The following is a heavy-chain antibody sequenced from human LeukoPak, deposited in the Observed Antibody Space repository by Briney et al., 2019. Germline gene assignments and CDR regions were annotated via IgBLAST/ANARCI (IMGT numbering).Heavy chain of an antibody. CDR2: IRYDGSNK. D-gene: IGHD6-19*01. J-gene: IGHJ6*03. CDR1: GFTFSSYG. CDR3: ASIPVRLGDYYYYMDV. V-gene: IGHV3-30*02. Sequence: GGSLRLSCAASGFTFSSYGMHWVRQAPGKGLEWVAFIRYDGSNKYYADSVKGRFTISRDNSKNTLYLQMNSLRAEDTAVYYCASIPVRLGDYYYYMDVWGEGTTVTVSS.